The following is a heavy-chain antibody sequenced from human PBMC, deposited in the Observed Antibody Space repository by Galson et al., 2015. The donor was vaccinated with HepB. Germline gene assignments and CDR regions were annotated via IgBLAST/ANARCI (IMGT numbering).Heavy chain of an antibody. CDR2: INPNSGGT. V-gene: IGHV1-2*06. J-gene: IGHJ4*02. Sequence: SVKVSCKASGYTFTGYYMHWVRQAPGQGLEWMGRINPNSGGTNYAQKFQGRVTMTRDTSISTAYMELSRLRSDDTAVYYCARDLGYPRKSFDYWGQGTLVTVSS. CDR1: GYTFTGYY. D-gene: IGHD2-15*01. CDR3: ARDLGYPRKSFDY.